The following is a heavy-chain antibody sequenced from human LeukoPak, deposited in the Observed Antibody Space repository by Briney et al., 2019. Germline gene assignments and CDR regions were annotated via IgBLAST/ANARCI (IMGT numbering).Heavy chain of an antibody. V-gene: IGHV1-69*13. CDR1: GGTFNNYA. Sequence: SVKVSCKASGGTFNNYAINWVRQAPGQGLEWMGGIIPIFGSSNYAQKFQGRVTTTADESTTTAYMELSSLRSEDTAVYYCARVTHTELSTWFDPWGQGTLVTVSS. D-gene: IGHD5-18*01. J-gene: IGHJ5*02. CDR3: ARVTHTELSTWFDP. CDR2: IIPIFGSS.